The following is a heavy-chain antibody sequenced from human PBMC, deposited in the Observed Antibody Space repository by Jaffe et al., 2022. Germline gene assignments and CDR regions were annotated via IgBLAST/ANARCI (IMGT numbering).Heavy chain of an antibody. V-gene: IGHV4-34*01. CDR1: GGSFSGYY. CDR2: INHSGST. CDR3: ARSGVYDFWSGTHGGAFDI. Sequence: QVQLQQWGAGLLKPSETLSLTCAVYGGSFSGYYWSWIRQPPGKGLEWIGEINHSGSTNYNPSLKSRVTISVDTSKNQFSLKLSSVTAADTAVYYCARSGVYDFWSGTHGGAFDIWGQGTMVTVSS. J-gene: IGHJ3*02. D-gene: IGHD3-3*01.